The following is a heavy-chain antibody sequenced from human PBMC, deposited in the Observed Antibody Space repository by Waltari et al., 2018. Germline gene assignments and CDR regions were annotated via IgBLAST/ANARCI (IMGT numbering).Heavy chain of an antibody. Sequence: EVQLVESGGGLVQPGRSPRLSCAASGFTFDDYAMHWVRQAPGKGLEWVSGISWNSGSIGYADSVKGRFTISRDNAKNSLYLQMNSLRAEDTALYYCAKDFVGHTIFGAFDIWGQGTMVTVSS. CDR1: GFTFDDYA. J-gene: IGHJ3*02. CDR3: AKDFVGHTIFGAFDI. D-gene: IGHD3-3*01. CDR2: ISWNSGSI. V-gene: IGHV3-9*01.